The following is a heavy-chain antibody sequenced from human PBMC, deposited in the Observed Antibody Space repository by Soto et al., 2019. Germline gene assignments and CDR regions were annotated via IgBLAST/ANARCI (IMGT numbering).Heavy chain of an antibody. CDR3: ARVSGIYYYGMDV. CDR2: INHRGSA. J-gene: IGHJ6*02. CDR1: GASVSSTYW. D-gene: IGHD3-10*01. Sequence: SETLSLTCAVSGASVSSTYWWSWVRQPPGKGPEWIGEINHRGSANYNPYLKSRVTISVDTSKNQFSLKLSSVTAADTAVYYCARVSGIYYYGMDVWGQGTTVTVSS. V-gene: IGHV4-4*02.